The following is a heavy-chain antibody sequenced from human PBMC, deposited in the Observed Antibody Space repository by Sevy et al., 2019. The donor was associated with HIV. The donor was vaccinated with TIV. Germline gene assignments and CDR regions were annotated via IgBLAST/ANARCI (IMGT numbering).Heavy chain of an antibody. V-gene: IGHV3-33*01. Sequence: GGSLRLSCAASGFTFSSYGMHWVRQAPGKGLEWVAVIWYDGSNKYYADSVKGRFTISRDNSKNTLYLQMNSLRAEDTAVYYCAGEGLAYCGGDCYSDGGFDIWGQGTMVTVSS. CDR3: AGEGLAYCGGDCYSDGGFDI. CDR2: IWYDGSNK. J-gene: IGHJ3*02. D-gene: IGHD2-21*02. CDR1: GFTFSSYG.